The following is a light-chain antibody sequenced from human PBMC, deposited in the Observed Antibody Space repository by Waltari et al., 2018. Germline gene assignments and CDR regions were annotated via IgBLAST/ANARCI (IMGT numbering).Light chain of an antibody. CDR1: SSDVGGYNY. J-gene: IGLJ3*02. CDR2: EVS. CDR3: SSYAGSNNFGV. V-gene: IGLV2-8*01. Sequence: QSALTQPPSASGSPGQSVTISCTGTSSDVGGYNYVSWYQQHPGKAPKLMIYEVSKRPSGVPDRFSGSKAGNPASLTGSGLQAEDEADYYCSSYAGSNNFGVFGGGTKLTVL.